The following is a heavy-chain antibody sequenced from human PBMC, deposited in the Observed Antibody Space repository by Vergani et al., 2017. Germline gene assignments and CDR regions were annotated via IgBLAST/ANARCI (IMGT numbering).Heavy chain of an antibody. Sequence: EVQLLESGGGLVQPGGALRLLCAASGLTFNIYAMSWVRQAPGRGVGWVSAISGSGGNKYYADSVKGRFTISRDNSKNMPFLQMISLRAEDTGVYYCAKMLMRANYYYYGMEVWGQGTTVTVSS. CDR3: AKMLMRANYYYYGMEV. CDR1: GLTFNIYA. D-gene: IGHD3-16*01. J-gene: IGHJ6*01. V-gene: IGHV3-23*01. CDR2: ISGSGGNK.